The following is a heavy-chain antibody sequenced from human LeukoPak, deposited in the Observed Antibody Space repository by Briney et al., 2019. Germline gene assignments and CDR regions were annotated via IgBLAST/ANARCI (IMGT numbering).Heavy chain of an antibody. Sequence: KTGGSLRLSCAASGFTFSSYSMNWVRQAPGKGLEWVSSISSSSSYIYYADSVKGRFTISRDNAKNSLYLQMNSLRAEDTAVYYCARVTGCSGGSCYSIADYYYYYMDVWGKGTTVTVSS. J-gene: IGHJ6*03. CDR3: ARVTGCSGGSCYSIADYYYYYMDV. CDR1: GFTFSSYS. D-gene: IGHD2-15*01. CDR2: ISSSSSYI. V-gene: IGHV3-21*01.